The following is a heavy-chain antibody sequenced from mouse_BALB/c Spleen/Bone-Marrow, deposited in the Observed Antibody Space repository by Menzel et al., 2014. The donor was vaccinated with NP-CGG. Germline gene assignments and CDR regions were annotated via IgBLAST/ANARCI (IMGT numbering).Heavy chain of an antibody. J-gene: IGHJ4*01. CDR1: GYTFTDFA. CDR3: ARGGASGLYYYAMDY. V-gene: IGHV1S137*01. Sequence: VKLQESGAELVRPGVSVKNSCKGSGYTFTDFAIHWVKQSHTKSLEWIGVISPYYVDGGYNQKFKGKATMTIDRSSSTAYMELARPTSEDSAIYYCARGGASGLYYYAMDYWGQGTSVTVSS. D-gene: IGHD3-1*01. CDR2: ISPYYVDG.